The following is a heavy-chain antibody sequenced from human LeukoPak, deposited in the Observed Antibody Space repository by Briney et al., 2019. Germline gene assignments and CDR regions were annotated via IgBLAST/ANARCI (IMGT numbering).Heavy chain of an antibody. V-gene: IGHV4-39*01. CDR1: GGSISSSSYY. CDR3: ARRPSWGTVTTKDYYYYYGTDV. CDR2: IYYSGST. D-gene: IGHD4-17*01. J-gene: IGHJ6*02. Sequence: TSSETLSLTCTVSGGSISSSSYYWGWIRQPPGKGLEWIGSIYYSGSTYYNPSLKSRVTISVDTSKNQFSLKLSSVTAADTAVYSCARRPSWGTVTTKDYYYYYGTDVWGQGTTVTVSS.